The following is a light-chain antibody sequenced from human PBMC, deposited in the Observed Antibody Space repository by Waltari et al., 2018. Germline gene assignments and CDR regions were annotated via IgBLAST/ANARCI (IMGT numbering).Light chain of an antibody. V-gene: IGLV2-14*03. CDR2: DGS. Sequence: QSALTQPASVSGSPGQSITISCTGTSSDVGGYNYVSWYQQHPGKAPKLMIYDGSNRPSRVSNRFAGSKAGNTASLTISGLQAEDEADYYCRSFTSSNSWVFGGGTKLTVL. J-gene: IGLJ3*02. CDR1: SSDVGGYNY. CDR3: RSFTSSNSWV.